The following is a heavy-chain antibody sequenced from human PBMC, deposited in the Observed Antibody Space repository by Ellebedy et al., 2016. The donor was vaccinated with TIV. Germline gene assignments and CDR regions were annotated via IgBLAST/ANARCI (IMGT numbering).Heavy chain of an antibody. CDR1: ALTFSSYA. J-gene: IGHJ1*01. V-gene: IGHV3-23*01. CDR2: IRGSGVST. CDR3: AKDPGYCSSTSCYRYFQH. Sequence: GGSLRLCXAASALTFSSYAMSWVRQAPGKGLEWVSAIRGSGVSTYYADSVKGRFTISRDNSKNTLYLQMNSLRAEDTAVYYCAKDPGYCSSTSCYRYFQHWGQGTLVTVSS. D-gene: IGHD2-2*02.